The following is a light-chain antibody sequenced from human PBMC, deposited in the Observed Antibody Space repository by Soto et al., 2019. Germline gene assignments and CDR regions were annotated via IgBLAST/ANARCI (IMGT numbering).Light chain of an antibody. CDR1: QNINNY. CDR2: TAS. CDR3: QQRYDTPRT. V-gene: IGKV1-39*01. Sequence: DIQMTQSPSSLSASVGDRVTITCRASQNINNYLNWYQQKPGQAPKLLISTASSLRGGFPSRFSGSRSGTDFTLTISSLVFDDIATYYCQQRYDTPRTFGQGTKVEIK. J-gene: IGKJ1*01.